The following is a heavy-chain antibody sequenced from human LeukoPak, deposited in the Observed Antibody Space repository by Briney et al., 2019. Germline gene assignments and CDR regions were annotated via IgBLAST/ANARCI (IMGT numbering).Heavy chain of an antibody. D-gene: IGHD2-2*01. CDR3: ARTDRYCSGASCYAEVDYYYGMDV. J-gene: IGHJ6*02. CDR1: GYTFTNYY. V-gene: IGHV1-46*01. CDR2: INPSGGST. Sequence: GASVKVSCRSSGYTFTNYYIHWMRQAPGQGLEWMGVINPSGGSTTYAQKFQGRVMMTRDSSTSTAYMELSSLRSEDTAVYYCARTDRYCSGASCYAEVDYYYGMDVWGQGTTVTVSS.